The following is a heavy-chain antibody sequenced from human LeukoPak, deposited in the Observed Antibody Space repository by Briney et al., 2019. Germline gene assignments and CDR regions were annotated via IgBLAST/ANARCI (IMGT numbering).Heavy chain of an antibody. CDR3: ARDRSGSYGDWFDP. Sequence: SETLSLTCTVSGGSISSGSYYWSWIRQPARKGLECIGRIYTSGSTNYNPSLKSRVTISVDTSKNQFSLKLSSVTAADTAVYYRARDRSGSYGDWFDPWRQGTLVTVSS. J-gene: IGHJ5*02. V-gene: IGHV4-61*02. D-gene: IGHD1-26*01. CDR2: IYTSGST. CDR1: GGSISSGSYY.